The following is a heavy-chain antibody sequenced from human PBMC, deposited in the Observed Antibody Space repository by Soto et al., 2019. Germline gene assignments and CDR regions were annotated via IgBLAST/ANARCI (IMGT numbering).Heavy chain of an antibody. Sequence: PGGSLRLSCAAAGFSVSTSHISWVRQAPGKGLEWVSVIYSGGATHYAVSVKGRLTISRVNAKNSLYLQMNSLRAEDTAVYYCARDHYGPGWFDPWGQGTLVTVSS. CDR2: IYSGGAT. CDR3: ARDHYGPGWFDP. V-gene: IGHV3-53*01. J-gene: IGHJ5*02. CDR1: GFSVSTSH. D-gene: IGHD3-10*01.